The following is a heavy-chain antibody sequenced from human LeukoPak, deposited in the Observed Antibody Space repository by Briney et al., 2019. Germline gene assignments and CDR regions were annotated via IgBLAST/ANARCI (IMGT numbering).Heavy chain of an antibody. V-gene: IGHV1-18*01. CDR2: INAYLRNT. J-gene: IGHJ3*02. CDR3: ARGPNWELMAFDI. CDR1: GYTFIHYG. Sequence: ASVKVSCKASGYTFIHYGINWVRQAPGQGLEWMGWINAYLRNTTYAQKLQGRVTMTTDTSTSTAYMELSSLRSEDTAVYYCARGPNWELMAFDIWGQGTMVTVSS. D-gene: IGHD1-26*01.